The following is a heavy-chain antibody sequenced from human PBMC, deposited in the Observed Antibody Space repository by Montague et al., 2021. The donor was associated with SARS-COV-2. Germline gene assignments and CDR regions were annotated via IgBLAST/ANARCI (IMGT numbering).Heavy chain of an antibody. D-gene: IGHD6-13*01. J-gene: IGHJ6*03. CDR3: ASGIAATYYYYMDV. Sequence: TLSLTCTVSGGSISSGSYYWSWIRQPAGKGLEWIGRIHTSASTNYNPSLKSRVTISVDTSKNQFSLRLSSVTAADTAVYYCASGIAATYYYYMDVWGKGTTVTVSS. CDR2: IHTSAST. V-gene: IGHV4-61*02. CDR1: GGSISSGSYY.